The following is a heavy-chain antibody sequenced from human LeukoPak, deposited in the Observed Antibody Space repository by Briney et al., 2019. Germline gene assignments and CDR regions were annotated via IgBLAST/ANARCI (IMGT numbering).Heavy chain of an antibody. D-gene: IGHD2-8*01. V-gene: IGHV4-39*01. CDR3: ASGTKDFDY. J-gene: IGHJ4*02. CDR2: IYYSGST. CDR1: GGSISSSSYY. Sequence: SETLSLTCTVSGGSISSSSYYWGWIRQPPGKGLEGIGSIYYSGSTYYNPSLKSRVTISVDTSKNQFSLKLSSVTAADTAVYYCASGTKDFDYWGQGTLVTVSS.